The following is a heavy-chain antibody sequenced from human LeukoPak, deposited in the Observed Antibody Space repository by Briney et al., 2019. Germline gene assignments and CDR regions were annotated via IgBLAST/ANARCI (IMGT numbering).Heavy chain of an antibody. Sequence: SETLSLTCTVSGGSISSGSYYWSWIRQPAGKGLEWIGRIYTSGSTNYNPSLKRRVTISVDTSKNQFSLKLSSVTAADAAVYYCARDSDYYFPNAFDIWGQGTMVTVSS. CDR2: IYTSGST. V-gene: IGHV4-61*02. CDR1: GGSISSGSYY. J-gene: IGHJ3*02. CDR3: ARDSDYYFPNAFDI. D-gene: IGHD2/OR15-2a*01.